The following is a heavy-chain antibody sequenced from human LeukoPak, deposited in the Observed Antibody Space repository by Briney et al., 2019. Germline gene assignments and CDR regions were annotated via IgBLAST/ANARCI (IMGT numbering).Heavy chain of an antibody. CDR3: ARGRRYSSGWYSFTYYYYYMDV. Sequence: ASVKVSCKASGGTFSSYAISWVRQAPGQGLEWMGWINPNSGGTNYAQKFQGRVTMTRDTSISTAYMELSRLRSDDTAVYYCARGRRYSSGWYSFTYYYYYMDVWGKGTTVTISS. D-gene: IGHD6-19*01. J-gene: IGHJ6*03. CDR1: GGTFSSYA. CDR2: INPNSGGT. V-gene: IGHV1-2*02.